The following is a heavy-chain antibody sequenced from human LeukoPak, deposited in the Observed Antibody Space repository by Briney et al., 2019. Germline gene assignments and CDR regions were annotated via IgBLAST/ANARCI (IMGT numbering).Heavy chain of an antibody. CDR3: AKSPSASGGWFDP. J-gene: IGHJ5*02. D-gene: IGHD3-16*01. CDR1: GGSISSYY. Sequence: PSETLSLTCTVSGGSISSYYWSWIRHPPGKGLEWIGYIYYSGSTNYNPSLKSRVTISVDTSKNQFSLKLSSVTAADTAVYYCAKSPSASGGWFDPWGQGTLVTVSS. CDR2: IYYSGST. V-gene: IGHV4-59*01.